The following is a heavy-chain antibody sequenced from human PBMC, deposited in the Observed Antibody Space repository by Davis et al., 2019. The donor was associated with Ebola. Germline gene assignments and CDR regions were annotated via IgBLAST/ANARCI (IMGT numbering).Heavy chain of an antibody. V-gene: IGHV3-74*01. Sequence: GESLKISCAASGFTFSSYWMHWVRHAPGKGLVWVSRINSDGSSTSYADSVKGRFTISRYNAKNPMYLQMNSLRAEDTAVYYCAIVKIGYSLRWFDPWGQGTLVTVSS. CDR3: AIVKIGYSLRWFDP. D-gene: IGHD5-18*01. CDR1: GFTFSSYW. J-gene: IGHJ5*02. CDR2: INSDGSST.